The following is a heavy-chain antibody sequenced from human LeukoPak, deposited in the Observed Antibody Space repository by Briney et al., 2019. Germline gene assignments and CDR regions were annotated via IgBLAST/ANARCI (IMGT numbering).Heavy chain of an antibody. V-gene: IGHV1-8*01. Sequence: ASVKVSCKASGYTFTSYDINWVRQATGQGLEWMGWMKPNSGNTGYAQKFQGRVTMTRNTSISTAYMELSSLRSEDTAVYYCARGPGYCSSTSCYYYYMDVWGKGTTVTVSS. D-gene: IGHD2-2*01. CDR2: MKPNSGNT. J-gene: IGHJ6*03. CDR1: GYTFTSYD. CDR3: ARGPGYCSSTSCYYYYMDV.